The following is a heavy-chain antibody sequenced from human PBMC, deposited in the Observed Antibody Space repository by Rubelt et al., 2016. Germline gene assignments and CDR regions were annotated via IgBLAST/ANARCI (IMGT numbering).Heavy chain of an antibody. J-gene: IGHJ5*01. CDR1: GFTFSAYW. V-gene: IGHV3-7*03. CDR3: TKWAGSDTSGRWTDS. D-gene: IGHD3-10*01. Sequence: EVQLVESGGGLVQPGGSLRLSCGVSGFTFSAYWMSWGRQAPGKGLEWVASIKQDGGEKYDVDSVKGRFTISRVNAKNLLYRQSNSQRALVTALYYCTKWAGSDTSGRWTDSWGQGTLVTVSS. CDR2: IKQDGGEK.